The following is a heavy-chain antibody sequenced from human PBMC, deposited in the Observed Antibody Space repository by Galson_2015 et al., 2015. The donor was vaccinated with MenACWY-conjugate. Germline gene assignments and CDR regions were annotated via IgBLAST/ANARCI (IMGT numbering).Heavy chain of an antibody. V-gene: IGHV1-3*01. CDR3: ARDPLKIVVVEYYFNS. CDR2: IGPGNGHT. D-gene: IGHD2-15*01. Sequence: SVKVSCKASGYTFTRYILHWVRQAPGQRLEWMGWIGPGNGHTQYSRKFQARVSITRDTSASTASMELSSLRPEDTAVYYCARDPLKIVVVEYYFNSWGQGTLVTVSS. CDR1: GYTFTRYI. J-gene: IGHJ4*02.